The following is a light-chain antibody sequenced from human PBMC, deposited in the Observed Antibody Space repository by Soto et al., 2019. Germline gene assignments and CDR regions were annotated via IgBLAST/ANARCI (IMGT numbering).Light chain of an antibody. CDR3: QQYKSYST. CDR2: QAS. Sequence: DIQMTQSPSTLSASVGDRVTITCRASQSINTWLAWYQQKPGKAPRFLIYQASSLESGVTSRFSGSGFGTDFTLTISNLQPDDFATYYCQQYKSYSTFGQGTKLETK. CDR1: QSINTW. J-gene: IGKJ2*01. V-gene: IGKV1-5*03.